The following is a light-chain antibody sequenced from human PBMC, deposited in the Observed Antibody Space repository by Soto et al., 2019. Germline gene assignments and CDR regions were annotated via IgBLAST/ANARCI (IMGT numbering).Light chain of an antibody. J-gene: IGKJ3*01. CDR2: GAS. Sequence: EIVLTQSPGTLSLSPGERAILSCRASQSLSSSYLAWYQQKPGQAPRLLIYGASSRATGIPDRFSGSGSGTDFTLTISRLEPEDFAVYYCQQYGSSLFTFGPGTKVDIK. V-gene: IGKV3-20*01. CDR1: QSLSSSY. CDR3: QQYGSSLFT.